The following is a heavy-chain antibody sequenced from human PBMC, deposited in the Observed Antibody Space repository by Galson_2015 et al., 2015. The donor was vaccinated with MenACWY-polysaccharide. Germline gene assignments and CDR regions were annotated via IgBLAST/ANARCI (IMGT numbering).Heavy chain of an antibody. Sequence: SLRLSCAASGFTFTDYYMSWIRQAPGKGLEWVSYISTYSSTIIYADYVKGRFTISRDNAKNSLYMQMNSLRAEDTAVYYCARHIGRHDPGAFDIWGQGTMVTVSS. V-gene: IGHV3-11*01. J-gene: IGHJ3*02. CDR3: ARHIGRHDPGAFDI. CDR2: ISTYSSTI. CDR1: GFTFTDYY. D-gene: IGHD2-21*01.